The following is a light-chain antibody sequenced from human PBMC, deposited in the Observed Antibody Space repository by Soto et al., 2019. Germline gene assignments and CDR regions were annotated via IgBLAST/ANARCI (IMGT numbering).Light chain of an antibody. CDR3: MQALKYPYT. CDR1: QSLLHSNGYNY. J-gene: IGKJ2*01. CDR2: LGS. V-gene: IGKV2-28*01. Sequence: DIVMTQSPLSLPVTPGEPASISCRSSQSLLHSNGYNYLDWYLQKPGQSPQLLIYLGSNRASGVPDRFSGSGSGTDFTLKISRVEADDVGVYYCMQALKYPYTFGQGTKLEIK.